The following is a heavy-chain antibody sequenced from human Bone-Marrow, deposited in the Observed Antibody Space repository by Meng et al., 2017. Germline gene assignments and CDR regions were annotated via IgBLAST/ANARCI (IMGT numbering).Heavy chain of an antibody. D-gene: IGHD3-16*01. V-gene: IGHV4-30-2*01. CDR2: IYHSGST. CDR1: GGPISNGGYS. J-gene: IGHJ4*02. Sequence: QLQLPESGPGLVKPSQTLSLTCAVPGGPISNGGYSLRWIRQPPGKGLEWIGYIYHSGSTYYNPSLKSRVTISVDTSKNQFSLKLSSVTAADTAVFYCASIEFMRRNYFDYWGQGTLVTVSS. CDR3: ASIEFMRRNYFDY.